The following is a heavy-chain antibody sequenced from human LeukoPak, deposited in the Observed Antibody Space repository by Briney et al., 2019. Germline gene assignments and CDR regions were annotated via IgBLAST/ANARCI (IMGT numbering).Heavy chain of an antibody. J-gene: IGHJ4*02. Sequence: SVKVSCKASGYTFTSYGISWVRQAPGQGLEWMGGIIPIFGTANYAQKFQGRVTITADESTSTAYMELSSLRSEDTAVYYCARQLGDFWSGYYSGGPHFDYWGQGTLVTVSS. D-gene: IGHD3-3*01. V-gene: IGHV1-69*13. CDR3: ARQLGDFWSGYYSGGPHFDY. CDR1: GYTFTSYG. CDR2: IIPIFGTA.